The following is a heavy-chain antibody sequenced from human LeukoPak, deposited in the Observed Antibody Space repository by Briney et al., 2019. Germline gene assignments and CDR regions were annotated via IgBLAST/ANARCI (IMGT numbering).Heavy chain of an antibody. D-gene: IGHD4-11*01. CDR3: AGAEINDYIRY. Sequence: SDTLSLTCSVSGYSIRRGYPWGWIRQAPGKGLEGIGSINYSGRTYDNPSLKSQVTISIDTYKKQFFLKLRSTTAADTAQYYCAGAEINDYIRYWGQGILVIVSS. CDR1: GYSIRRGYP. J-gene: IGHJ4*02. V-gene: IGHV4-38-2*01. CDR2: INYSGRT.